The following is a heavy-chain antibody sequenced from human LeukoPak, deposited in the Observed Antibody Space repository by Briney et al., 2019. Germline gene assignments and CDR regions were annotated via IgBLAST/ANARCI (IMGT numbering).Heavy chain of an antibody. Sequence: PGGSLRLSCAASGFTFSSYSMNWVRQAPGKGLEWVSSISSSSSYIYYADSVKGRFTISRDNAKSSLYLQMNSLRAEDTAVHYCAREGQWLAHGAFDIWGQGTMVTVSS. CDR2: ISSSSSYI. V-gene: IGHV3-21*01. CDR3: AREGQWLAHGAFDI. CDR1: GFTFSSYS. J-gene: IGHJ3*02. D-gene: IGHD6-19*01.